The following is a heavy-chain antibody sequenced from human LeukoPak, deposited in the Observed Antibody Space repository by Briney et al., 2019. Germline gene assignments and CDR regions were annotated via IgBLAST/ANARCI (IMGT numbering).Heavy chain of an antibody. Sequence: GRSLRLSCAASGFTFSSYGMHWVRQAPGKGLEWVAVISYDGSNKYYADSVKGRFTISRDNSKNTLYLQMNSLRAEDTAVYYCAKDRDGSYYFDYWGQGTLVTVSS. D-gene: IGHD3-10*01. CDR1: GFTFSSYG. CDR2: ISYDGSNK. V-gene: IGHV3-30*18. J-gene: IGHJ4*02. CDR3: AKDRDGSYYFDY.